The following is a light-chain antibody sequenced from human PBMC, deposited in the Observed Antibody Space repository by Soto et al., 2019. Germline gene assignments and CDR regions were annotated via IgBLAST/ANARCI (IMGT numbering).Light chain of an antibody. J-gene: IGKJ3*01. Sequence: EVVLTQSPATLSLSPGERATLSCRASLSVSNYLAWYQQKPGQAPSLLIYDASNRATGIPARFSGSGSGTDFTLTISSLEPEDFAVYYCQQRGNSFGPGTKVEIK. CDR3: QQRGNS. CDR1: LSVSNY. CDR2: DAS. V-gene: IGKV3-11*01.